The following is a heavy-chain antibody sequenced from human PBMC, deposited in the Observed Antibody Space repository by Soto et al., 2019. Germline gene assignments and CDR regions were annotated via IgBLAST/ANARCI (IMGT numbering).Heavy chain of an antibody. Sequence: EVQLVESGGGLVQPGGSLRLSCAASGFTFSSYEMNWVRQAPGKGLEWVSYISSSGSTIYYADSVKGRFTISRDNAKNSLYLQMNSLRAEDTAVYYCARSPQKYRYSNLFDYWGQGTLVTVSS. V-gene: IGHV3-48*03. D-gene: IGHD6-13*01. CDR3: ARSPQKYRYSNLFDY. CDR2: ISSSGSTI. CDR1: GFTFSSYE. J-gene: IGHJ4*02.